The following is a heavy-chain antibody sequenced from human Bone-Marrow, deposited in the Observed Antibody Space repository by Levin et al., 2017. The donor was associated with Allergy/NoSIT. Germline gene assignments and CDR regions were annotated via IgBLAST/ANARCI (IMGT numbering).Heavy chain of an antibody. CDR2: IYYSGST. D-gene: IGHD6-13*01. J-gene: IGHJ6*03. CDR1: GGSISSGGYY. CDR3: ASGAAAGPYYYYYMDV. V-gene: IGHV4-31*03. Sequence: SETLSLTCTVSGGSISSGGYYWSWIRQHPGTGLEWIGYIYYSGSTYYNPSLKSRVTISVDTSKNQFSLKLSSVTAADTAVYYCASGAAAGPYYYYYMDVWGKGTTVTVSS.